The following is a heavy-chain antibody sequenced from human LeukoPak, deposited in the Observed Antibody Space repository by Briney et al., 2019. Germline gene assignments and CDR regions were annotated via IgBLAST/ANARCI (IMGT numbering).Heavy chain of an antibody. V-gene: IGHV3-23*01. Sequence: GGSLRLSCAASGFTFSSYAMNWVRQAPGKGLEWVSAISDSGGYTYYADSVKGRFTISRDNSKNTLYLQMNSPRAEDTAVYYCAKALQPRRHHANWYFQHWGQGTLVTVSS. CDR1: GFTFSSYA. D-gene: IGHD4-11*01. CDR2: ISDSGGYT. J-gene: IGHJ1*01. CDR3: AKALQPRRHHANWYFQH.